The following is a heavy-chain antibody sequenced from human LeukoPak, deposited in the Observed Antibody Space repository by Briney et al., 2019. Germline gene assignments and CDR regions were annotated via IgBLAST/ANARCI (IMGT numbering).Heavy chain of an antibody. CDR2: ISYEGGTQ. J-gene: IGHJ5*02. CDR1: GVTLRPYR. Sequence: GMSLRLSCAASGVTLRPYRMHWVRQAPGKGLEWVAVISYEGGTQHYADSVKGRFIISRDNPRNTLYLQINLLRPEDTAVYYCAKEGTPHVSSSYDLWGQGTQVIVSS. V-gene: IGHV3-30*18. CDR3: AKEGTPHVSSSYDL. D-gene: IGHD6-6*01.